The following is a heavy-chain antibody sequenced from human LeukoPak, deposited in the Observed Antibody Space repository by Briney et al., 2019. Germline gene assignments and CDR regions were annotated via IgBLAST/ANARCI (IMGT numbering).Heavy chain of an antibody. D-gene: IGHD4-17*01. V-gene: IGHV1-18*01. Sequence: ASVKVSCKASGYTFTSYGISWVRQAAGQELEWMGWISAYNGNTNYAQKLHGRVTMTTDTSTKTAYMELRSLRSDDTAVYYCARGHRGTVTYFDYWGQGTLVTVSS. J-gene: IGHJ4*02. CDR2: ISAYNGNT. CDR3: ARGHRGTVTYFDY. CDR1: GYTFTSYG.